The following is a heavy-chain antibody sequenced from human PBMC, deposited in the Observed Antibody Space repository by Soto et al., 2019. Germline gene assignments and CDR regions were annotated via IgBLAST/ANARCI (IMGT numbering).Heavy chain of an antibody. CDR3: ARPGHRYSYGNNLIFDY. D-gene: IGHD5-18*01. V-gene: IGHV4-39*01. Sequence: ASETLSLTCTVSGGSISSSSYYWGWIRQPPGKGLEWIGSIYYSGSTYYNPSLKSRVTISVDTSKNQFSLKLSSVTAADTAVYYCARPGHRYSYGNNLIFDYWGQGTLVTVSS. CDR2: IYYSGST. J-gene: IGHJ4*02. CDR1: GGSISSSSYY.